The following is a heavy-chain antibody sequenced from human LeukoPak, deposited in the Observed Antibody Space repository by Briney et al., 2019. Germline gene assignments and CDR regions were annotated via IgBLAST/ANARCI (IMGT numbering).Heavy chain of an antibody. CDR3: AREVWDIGSYPRTRRFDY. V-gene: IGHV1-46*01. J-gene: IGHJ4*02. CDR2: INPSGGST. Sequence: GASVKVSCKASGYTFLSYYMHWVRQAPGQGLEWMGIINPSGGSTSYAQKFQGRVTMTSDTSTSTVYMELSSLKSEDTAVYYCAREVWDIGSYPRTRRFDYWGQGTLVTVSS. CDR1: GYTFLSYY. D-gene: IGHD1-26*01.